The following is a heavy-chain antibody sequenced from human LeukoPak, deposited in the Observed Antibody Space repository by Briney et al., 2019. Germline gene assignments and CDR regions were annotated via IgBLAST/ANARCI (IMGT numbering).Heavy chain of an antibody. Sequence: ASVKVSCKASGYTFTSHGISWVRQAPGQGLEWMGWISAYNGNTNYAQKLQGRVTMTTDTSTSTAYMELRSLRSDDTAVYYCAREGEPYYDFWSGYLSTYYFDYWGQGTLVTVSS. V-gene: IGHV1-18*01. CDR2: ISAYNGNT. CDR3: AREGEPYYDFWSGYLSTYYFDY. D-gene: IGHD3-3*01. J-gene: IGHJ4*02. CDR1: GYTFTSHG.